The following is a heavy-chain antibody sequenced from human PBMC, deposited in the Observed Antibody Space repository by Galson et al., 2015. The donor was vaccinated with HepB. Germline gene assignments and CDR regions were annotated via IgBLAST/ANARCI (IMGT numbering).Heavy chain of an antibody. V-gene: IGHV3-30*18. CDR2: ISYDGSNK. CDR3: AKESARGYSYGNYWYFDL. J-gene: IGHJ2*01. CDR1: GFTFSSYG. D-gene: IGHD5-18*01. Sequence: SLRLSCAASGFTFSSYGMHWVRQAPGKGLEWVAVISYDGSNKYYADSVKGRFTISRDNSKNTLYLQMNSLRAEDTAVYYCAKESARGYSYGNYWYFDLWGRGTLVTVSS.